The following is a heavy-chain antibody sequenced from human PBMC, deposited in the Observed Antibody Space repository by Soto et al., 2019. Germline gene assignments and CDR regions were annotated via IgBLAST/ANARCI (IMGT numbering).Heavy chain of an antibody. J-gene: IGHJ4*02. V-gene: IGHV4-34*01. D-gene: IGHD6-13*01. CDR1: GGSFRDFC. Sequence: SEPLSLTCAVYGGSFRDFCCNWIRQPQGKGLEWIGEIHHSGSTNYNPSLKSRVTISVDTSTNQFSLKLSSVTAADTAVYYCARERRRAARTIAAAFYFDYWGQGTLVTVHS. CDR2: IHHSGST. CDR3: ARERRRAARTIAAAFYFDY.